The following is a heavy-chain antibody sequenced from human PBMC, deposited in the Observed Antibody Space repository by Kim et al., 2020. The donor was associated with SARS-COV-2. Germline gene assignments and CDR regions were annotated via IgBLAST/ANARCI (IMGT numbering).Heavy chain of an antibody. CDR2: VYYSGST. D-gene: IGHD3-22*01. CDR3: ARRGYYGSRGYYFDY. V-gene: IGHV4-39*01. J-gene: IGHJ4*01. Sequence: SETLSLTCTVSDGSIRSTSYYWGWIRQPPGKGLEWIRSVYYSGSTDYNPSLKSRVIISIDKYTNQFSLRLNSVTATDTAIYYCARRGYYGSRGYYFDYWG. CDR1: DGSIRSTSYY.